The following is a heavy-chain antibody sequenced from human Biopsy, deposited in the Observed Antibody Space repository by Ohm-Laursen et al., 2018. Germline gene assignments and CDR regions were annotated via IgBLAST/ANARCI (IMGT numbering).Heavy chain of an antibody. J-gene: IGHJ5*01. CDR3: ARFIVPSLHCSNGVCPIRWFDP. Sequence: SQTLSLTCTVSGDSISSGGNYWSWIRQPPGKGLEWIGEVHHDGRANYNPSLKSRVTISGDMSRKQFSLKLSGVTAADTAVYYCARFIVPSLHCSNGVCPIRWFDPWGQGTLVTVFS. CDR2: VHHDGRA. D-gene: IGHD2-2*01. CDR1: GDSISSGGNY. V-gene: IGHV4-30-2*02.